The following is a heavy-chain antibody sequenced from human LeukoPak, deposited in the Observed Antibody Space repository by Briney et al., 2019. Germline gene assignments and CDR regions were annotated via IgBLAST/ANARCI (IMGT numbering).Heavy chain of an antibody. Sequence: SGTLSLTCTVSGGSISSYYWSWIRQPTGKGLEWIGRIYTSGSTNYNPSLKSRVTMSVDTSKNQFSLKLSSVTAADTAVYYCARDARDIVVVPAAIRVVSWFDPWGQGTLVTASS. D-gene: IGHD2-2*02. CDR3: ARDARDIVVVPAAIRVVSWFDP. V-gene: IGHV4-4*07. J-gene: IGHJ5*02. CDR2: IYTSGST. CDR1: GGSISSYY.